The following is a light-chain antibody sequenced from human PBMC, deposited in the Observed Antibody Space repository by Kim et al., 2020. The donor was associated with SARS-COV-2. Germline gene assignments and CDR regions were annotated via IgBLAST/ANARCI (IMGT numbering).Light chain of an antibody. CDR2: GAS. Sequence: EIVLTQSPGTLSLSPGERATLSCRASQSVSSSHLAWYQQKPGQAPRLRIYGASTRATGIPDRFSGSGSGTDFTLTISRLEPEDFAVFYCQKYGSTWTFGQGTKVEIK. CDR3: QKYGSTWT. V-gene: IGKV3-20*01. CDR1: QSVSSSH. J-gene: IGKJ1*01.